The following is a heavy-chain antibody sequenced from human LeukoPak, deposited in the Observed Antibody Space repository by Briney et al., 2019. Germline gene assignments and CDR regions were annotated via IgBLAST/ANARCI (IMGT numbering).Heavy chain of an antibody. CDR3: ARWASRTADY. CDR2: IYHSGST. Sequence: SETLSLTCAVSGGSISSSNWWSWVRQPPGQGLQWIGEIYHSGSTNYNPSLKSRVTISLDKSKNQFSLKLSSVTAADTAVYYCARWASRTADYWGQGTLVTVSS. J-gene: IGHJ4*02. CDR1: GGSISSSNW. V-gene: IGHV4-4*02.